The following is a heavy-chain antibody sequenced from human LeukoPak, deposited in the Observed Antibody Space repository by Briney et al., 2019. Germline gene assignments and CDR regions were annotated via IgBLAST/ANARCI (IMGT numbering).Heavy chain of an antibody. CDR1: GFTFSEYS. J-gene: IGHJ3*02. Sequence: GGSLRLSCAASGFTFSEYSMHWVRQAPGKGLEWVAVISYDGSNKYYADSVKGRFTISRDSSKNALYLQMNSLRAEDTAVYYCARDGLGTDMVPKPSDAFDIWGQGTMVTVSS. CDR3: ARDGLGTDMVPKPSDAFDI. D-gene: IGHD4/OR15-4a*01. V-gene: IGHV3-30-3*01. CDR2: ISYDGSNK.